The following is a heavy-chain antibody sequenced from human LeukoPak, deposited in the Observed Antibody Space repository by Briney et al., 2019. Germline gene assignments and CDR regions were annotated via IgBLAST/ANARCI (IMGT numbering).Heavy chain of an antibody. CDR1: GFTFSSYS. Sequence: PGGSLRLSCAASGFTFSSYSMNWVRQAPGKGLEWVSSISSSSSYIYYADSVKGRFTISRDNAKNSLYLQMNSLRAEDTAVYYCARPGERFLEWWPFDYWGQGTLVTVSS. CDR2: ISSSSSYI. D-gene: IGHD3-3*01. J-gene: IGHJ4*02. V-gene: IGHV3-21*01. CDR3: ARPGERFLEWWPFDY.